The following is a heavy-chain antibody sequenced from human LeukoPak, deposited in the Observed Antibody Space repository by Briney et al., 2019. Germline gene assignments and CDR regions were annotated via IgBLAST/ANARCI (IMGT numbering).Heavy chain of an antibody. J-gene: IGHJ6*03. CDR2: ISAYNGNT. V-gene: IGHV1-18*01. CDR1: GYTFTSYG. CDR3: ARGRVPAAMWAHYYYYMDV. D-gene: IGHD2-2*01. Sequence: ASVKVSCKASGYTFTSYGISWVRQAPGQGLEWMGWISAYNGNTNYAQKLQGRVTMTTDTSTSTAYMELSSLRSEDTAVYYCARGRVPAAMWAHYYYYMDVWGKGTTVTVSS.